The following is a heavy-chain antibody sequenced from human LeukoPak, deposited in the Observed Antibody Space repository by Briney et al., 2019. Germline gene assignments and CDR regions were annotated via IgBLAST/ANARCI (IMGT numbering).Heavy chain of an antibody. J-gene: IGHJ6*02. CDR3: ARVPKPQDIVVVPAANYYYYGMDV. V-gene: IGHV1-18*01. D-gene: IGHD2-2*01. CDR1: GYTFTSYG. CDR2: ISAYNGNT. Sequence: ASVKVSCKASGYTFTSYGISWVRQAPGQGLEWMGWISAYNGNTNYAQKLQGRVTMTTDTSTSTAYMELRSLRSDDTAVYYCARVPKPQDIVVVPAANYYYYGMDVWGQGTTVTVSS.